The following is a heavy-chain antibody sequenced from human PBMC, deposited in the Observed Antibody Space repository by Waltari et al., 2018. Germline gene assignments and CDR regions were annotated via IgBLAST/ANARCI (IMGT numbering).Heavy chain of an antibody. Sequence: QVQLVQSGAEVKKPGSSVKVSCKASGGTFSSYAISWVRQAPGQGLEWMGGSIPIFGTANYAQKFQGRVTITADESTSTAYMELSSLRSEDTAVYYCARATIFGVVTPFDIWGQGTMVTVSS. CDR1: GGTFSSYA. CDR3: ARATIFGVVTPFDI. J-gene: IGHJ3*02. CDR2: SIPIFGTA. D-gene: IGHD3-3*01. V-gene: IGHV1-69*12.